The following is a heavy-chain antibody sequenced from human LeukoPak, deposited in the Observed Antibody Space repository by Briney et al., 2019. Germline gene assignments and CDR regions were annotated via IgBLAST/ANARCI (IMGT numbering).Heavy chain of an antibody. CDR3: AKDSTGYSSSFDY. Sequence: PGRSLRLSCAASGFTFDDYAMHWVRQAPGKGLEWVSGISWNSGSIGYADSVKGRFTISRDNAKNSLYLQMNSLGAEDTALYYCAKDSTGYSSSFDYWGQGTLVTVSS. V-gene: IGHV3-9*01. J-gene: IGHJ4*02. CDR2: ISWNSGSI. D-gene: IGHD6-13*01. CDR1: GFTFDDYA.